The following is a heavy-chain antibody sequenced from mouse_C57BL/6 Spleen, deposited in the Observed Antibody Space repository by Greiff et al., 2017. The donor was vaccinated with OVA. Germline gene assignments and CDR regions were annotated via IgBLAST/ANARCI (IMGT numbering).Heavy chain of an antibody. J-gene: IGHJ2*01. CDR1: GFTFSSYG. CDR2: ISSGGSYT. CDR3: ARLPFYDYGDY. D-gene: IGHD2-4*01. V-gene: IGHV5-6*02. Sequence: VMLVESGGDLVKPGGSLKLSCAASGFTFSSYGMSWVRQTPDKRLEWVATISSGGSYTYYPDSVKGRFTISSDNAKNTLYLQMSSLTSEDTAVYYCARLPFYDYGDYWGQGTTLTVAS.